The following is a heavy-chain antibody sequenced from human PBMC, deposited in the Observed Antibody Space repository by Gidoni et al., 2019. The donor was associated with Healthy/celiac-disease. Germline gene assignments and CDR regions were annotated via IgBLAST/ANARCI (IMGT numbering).Heavy chain of an antibody. J-gene: IGHJ4*02. CDR2: INQDGSEK. V-gene: IGHV3-7*01. CDR1: GFTFTGHW. CDR3: ASDPGY. Sequence: EVQVVESGGGMVQPGGSLRLSCAPSGFTFTGHWMSWVRQAPGKGLEWVGNINQDGSEKYYVDSVKGRFTISRDNAKNSVYLQMNGLRVEDTAVYYCASDPGYWGQGTLVTVSS.